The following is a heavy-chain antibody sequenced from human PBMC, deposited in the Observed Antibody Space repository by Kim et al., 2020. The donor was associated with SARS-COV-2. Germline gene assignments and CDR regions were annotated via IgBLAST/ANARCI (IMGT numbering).Heavy chain of an antibody. V-gene: IGHV3-21*01. Sequence: GGSLRLSCAASGFTFSSYSMNWVRQAPGKGLEWVSSISSSSSYIYYADSVKGRFTISRDNAKNSLYLQMNSLRAEDTAVYYCARVIHHVMGIVVVPAAMPLFYGMDVWGQGTTVTVTS. CDR2: ISSSSSYI. D-gene: IGHD2-2*03. CDR1: GFTFSSYS. J-gene: IGHJ6*02. CDR3: ARVIHHVMGIVVVPAAMPLFYGMDV.